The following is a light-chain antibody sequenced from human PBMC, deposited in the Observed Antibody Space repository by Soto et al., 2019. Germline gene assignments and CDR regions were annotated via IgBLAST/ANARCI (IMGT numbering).Light chain of an antibody. CDR3: QQYSSSLT. CDR1: QSVPSNY. CDR2: GAS. V-gene: IGKV3-20*01. J-gene: IGKJ4*01. Sequence: EIVLTQSPGTLSLPPGERATLSCRASQSVPSNYLAWSQQKPGQAPRLLIYGASSRATGIPDRFSGSESGTDFTLTISRREPEDVAVYYCQQYSSSLTVGGGTKVEIK.